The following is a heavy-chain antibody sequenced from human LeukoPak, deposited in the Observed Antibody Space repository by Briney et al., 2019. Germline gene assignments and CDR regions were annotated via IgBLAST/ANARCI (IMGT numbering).Heavy chain of an antibody. V-gene: IGHV1-58*02. CDR1: GFTFTHSA. CDR2: IVVGSGNT. CDR3: AADDLTRGY. J-gene: IGHJ4*02. Sequence: SVKVSCKASGFTFTHSAIQRVRQARGQRLEWIGWIVVGSGNTNYAQKFQERVTITRDMSTSTAYMELNSLRFEDTAVYYCAADDLTRGYWGQGTLVTVSS.